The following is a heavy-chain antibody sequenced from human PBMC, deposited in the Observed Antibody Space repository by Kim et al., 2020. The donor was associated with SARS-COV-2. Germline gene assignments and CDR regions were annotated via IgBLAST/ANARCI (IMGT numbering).Heavy chain of an antibody. CDR3: ARDGEMATRGAFDI. CDR2: ISSSSSYI. Sequence: GGSLRLSCAASGFTFSSYSMNWVRQAPGKGLEWVSSISSSSSYIYYADSVKGRFTISRDNAKNSLYLQMNSLRAEDTAVYYCARDGEMATRGAFDIWGQGTMVTVSS. D-gene: IGHD5-12*01. J-gene: IGHJ3*02. CDR1: GFTFSSYS. V-gene: IGHV3-21*01.